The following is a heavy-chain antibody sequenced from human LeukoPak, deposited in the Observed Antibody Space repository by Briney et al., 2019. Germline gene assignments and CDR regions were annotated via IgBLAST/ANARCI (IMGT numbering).Heavy chain of an antibody. D-gene: IGHD6-19*01. CDR3: ARGGYSSGWSLD. CDR1: GYSISSGYY. V-gene: IGHV4-38-2*02. J-gene: IGHJ4*02. Sequence: SETLSLTCTVSGYSISSGYYWGWIRQPPGKGLEWIGSIYHSGNTYHNPSPKSRVTLSVDTSKNQFSLKLSSVTAADTAVYYCARGGYSSGWSLDWGQGTLVTVSS. CDR2: IYHSGNT.